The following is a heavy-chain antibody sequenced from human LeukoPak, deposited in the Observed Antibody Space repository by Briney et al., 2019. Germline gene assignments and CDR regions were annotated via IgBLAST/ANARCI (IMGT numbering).Heavy chain of an antibody. J-gene: IGHJ4*02. D-gene: IGHD3-16*01. Sequence: PGGSLRLSCAASGFTFSTYSMNWVRQAPGKGLEWVSYISSSGSTIYYADSVKGRFTISRDNAKNSLYLQMNSLRAEDTAVYYCAREGITVSHDLDYWGQGTLVTVSS. CDR2: ISSSGSTI. V-gene: IGHV3-48*01. CDR1: GFTFSTYS. CDR3: AREGITVSHDLDY.